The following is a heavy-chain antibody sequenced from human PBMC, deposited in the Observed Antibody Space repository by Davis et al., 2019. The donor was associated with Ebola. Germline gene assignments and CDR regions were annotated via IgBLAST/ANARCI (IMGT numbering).Heavy chain of an antibody. CDR1: GFTFSNYA. CDR3: AKDVMGPTGH. V-gene: IGHV3-23*01. D-gene: IGHD2-8*02. CDR2: ISGSGGSGGST. Sequence: GGSLRLSCAGSGFTFSNYAMNWVRQAPGKGLEWVSAISGSGGSGGSTYYADSVKGRFTISRDNSKNTLYLQMTNLRPEDTAVYYCAKDVMGPTGHWGPGTLVTVSS. J-gene: IGHJ4*02.